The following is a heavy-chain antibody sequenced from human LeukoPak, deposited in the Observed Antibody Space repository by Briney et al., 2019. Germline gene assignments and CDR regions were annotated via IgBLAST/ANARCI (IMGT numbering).Heavy chain of an antibody. CDR2: IRGNGAGP. Sequence: GGSLRLSCAASGFTFSDYYMSWIRQAPGKGLEWVSDIRGNGAGPHYADSVRGRFIISRDNSKNTLYLQMNSLRAEDTAVYYCARAAYESGDYVWGSYRAFFDYWGQGTLVTVSS. CDR1: GFTFSDYY. CDR3: ARAAYESGDYVWGSYRAFFDY. D-gene: IGHD3-16*02. J-gene: IGHJ4*02. V-gene: IGHV3-23*01.